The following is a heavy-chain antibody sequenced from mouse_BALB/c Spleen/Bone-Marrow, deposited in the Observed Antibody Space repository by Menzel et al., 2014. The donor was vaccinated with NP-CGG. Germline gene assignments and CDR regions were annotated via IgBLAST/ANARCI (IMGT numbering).Heavy chain of an antibody. CDR1: GFSLTSYG. J-gene: IGHJ4*01. CDR2: IWACGST. Sequence: VQRVESGPGLVAPSQSLSITCTVSGFSLTSYGVHWVRQPPGKGLEWLXXIWACGSTNYNSALMSRLSISKDNSKSXVFLKMNSLQTDDTAMYYCARGLLRYFAMDYWGQGTSVTVSS. V-gene: IGHV2-9*02. CDR3: ARGLLRYFAMDY. D-gene: IGHD1-1*01.